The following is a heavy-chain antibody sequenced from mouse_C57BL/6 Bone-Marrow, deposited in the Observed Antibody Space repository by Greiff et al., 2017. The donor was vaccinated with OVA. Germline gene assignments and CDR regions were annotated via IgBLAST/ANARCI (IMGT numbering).Heavy chain of an antibody. D-gene: IGHD2-4*01. CDR2: IWSGGST. CDR3: AREDYDYDAHFFAY. CDR1: GFSLTSYG. J-gene: IGHJ3*01. V-gene: IGHV2-2*01. Sequence: VKLQESGPGLVQPSQSLSITCTVSGFSLTSYGVHWVRQSPGKGLEWLGVIWSGGSTDYNAAFISRLSISKDNSKSQVFFKMNSLQAEDTAIYYCAREDYDYDAHFFAYWGQGTLVTVSA.